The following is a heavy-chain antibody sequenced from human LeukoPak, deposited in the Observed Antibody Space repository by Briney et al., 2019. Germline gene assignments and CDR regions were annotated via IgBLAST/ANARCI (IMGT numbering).Heavy chain of an antibody. CDR2: IYPGDSDI. Sequence: GESLKISCKASGYSFTTYWIGWVRQMPGKGLEWMGIIYPGDSDIRYSPSFQGQVTISADKSNSTAYLQWSSLKASDTAIYYCTRRDSGASLVYWGQGTLVSVSS. J-gene: IGHJ4*02. D-gene: IGHD1-26*01. CDR3: TRRDSGASLVY. CDR1: GYSFTTYW. V-gene: IGHV5-51*01.